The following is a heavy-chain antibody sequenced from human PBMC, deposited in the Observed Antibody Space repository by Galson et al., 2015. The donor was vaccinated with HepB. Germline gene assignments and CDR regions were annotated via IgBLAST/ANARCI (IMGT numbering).Heavy chain of an antibody. Sequence: SVKVSCKASGYTLTGYYLHWVRQAPGQGLEWMGWMNPNSGGTSYAQKFQDRVTMTRDTSISTAYMELRGLTSDDTAVYYCAKIESRGIPLWYFDLWSRGTLVTVSS. D-gene: IGHD3-10*01. V-gene: IGHV1-2*02. CDR1: GYTLTGYY. CDR3: AKIESRGIPLWYFDL. CDR2: MNPNSGGT. J-gene: IGHJ2*01.